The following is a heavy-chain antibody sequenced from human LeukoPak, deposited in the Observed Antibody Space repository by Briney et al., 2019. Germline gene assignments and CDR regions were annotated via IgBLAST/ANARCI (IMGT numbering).Heavy chain of an antibody. CDR3: ARDTYGIAAAGSNLGY. V-gene: IGHV1-2*02. D-gene: IGHD6-13*01. Sequence: GASVKVSCKASGYTFTGYYMHWVRQAPGQGLEWMGWINPNSGGTNYAQKFQGRVTMTRDTSISTAYMELSRLRSDDTAVYYCARDTYGIAAAGSNLGYWGQGTLVTVSS. CDR2: INPNSGGT. J-gene: IGHJ4*02. CDR1: GYTFTGYY.